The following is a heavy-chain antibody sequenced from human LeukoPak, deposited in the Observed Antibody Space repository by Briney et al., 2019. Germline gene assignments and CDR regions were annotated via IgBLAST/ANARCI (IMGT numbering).Heavy chain of an antibody. Sequence: PGGSLRLSCAASGFTVSSNYMSWVRQAPGKGLEWVSVIYSGGSTYYADSAKGRFTISRDNSKNTLYLQMNSLRAEDTAVYYCARVRSDYDFWSGYSRYYYYYMDVWGKGTTVTVSS. D-gene: IGHD3-3*01. CDR2: IYSGGST. V-gene: IGHV3-53*01. J-gene: IGHJ6*03. CDR3: ARVRSDYDFWSGYSRYYYYYMDV. CDR1: GFTVSSNY.